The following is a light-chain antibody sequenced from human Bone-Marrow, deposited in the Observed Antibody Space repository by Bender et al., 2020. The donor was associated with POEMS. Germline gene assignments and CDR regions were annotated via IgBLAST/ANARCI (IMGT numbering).Light chain of an antibody. CDR3: LSYAGSRALGGV. Sequence: SYELTQPPSVSVSPGQTATITCSGEKLGNKYASWYQQKTGQSPVLVIYQDAKRPSGVPDRFSASKSGNTASLTISGLQAEDEADYYCLSYAGSRALGGVFGGGTKLTVL. CDR2: QDA. V-gene: IGLV3-1*01. CDR1: KLGNKY. J-gene: IGLJ3*02.